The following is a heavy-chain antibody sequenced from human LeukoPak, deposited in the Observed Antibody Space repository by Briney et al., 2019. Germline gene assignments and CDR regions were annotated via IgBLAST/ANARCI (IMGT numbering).Heavy chain of an antibody. Sequence: SETLSLTCAVSGLPFTNYYWNWVRQSPRQGLEWIGESNHSGYTNYNPSLKSRVTMSIDTSKNQFSLILTSVTAADAGVYDCTRAVAGHSDWGQGTLVTVSS. CDR1: GLPFTNYY. CDR2: SNHSGYT. V-gene: IGHV4-34*01. D-gene: IGHD6-19*01. J-gene: IGHJ4*02. CDR3: TRAVAGHSD.